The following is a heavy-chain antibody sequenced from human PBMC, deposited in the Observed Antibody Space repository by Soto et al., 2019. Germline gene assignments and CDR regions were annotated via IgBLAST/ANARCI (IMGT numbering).Heavy chain of an antibody. CDR1: GYTFTSYY. V-gene: IGHV1-46*03. CDR3: ARGPPRGQQRGLYYSDY. J-gene: IGHJ4*02. D-gene: IGHD6-13*01. Sequence: ASVKVSCKASGYTFTSYYMHWVRQAPGQGLEWMGIINPSGGSTSYAQKFQGRVTMTRDTSTSTVYMELSSLRSEDTAVYYCARGPPRGQQRGLYYSDYWGQGTLVTVSS. CDR2: INPSGGST.